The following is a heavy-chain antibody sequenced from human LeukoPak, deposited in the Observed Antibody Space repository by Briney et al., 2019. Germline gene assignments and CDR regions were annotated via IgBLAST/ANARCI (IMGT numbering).Heavy chain of an antibody. CDR2: IYTSGST. V-gene: IGHV4-59*08. Sequence: SETLSLTCTVSGGSINSYYWSWIRQPPGKGLEWIGRIYTSGSTNYNPSLKSRVTISVDTSKNQFSLKLSSVTAADTAVYYCARHRDDILTGYPFDYWGQGTLVTVSS. CDR3: ARHRDDILTGYPFDY. CDR1: GGSINSYY. D-gene: IGHD3-9*01. J-gene: IGHJ4*02.